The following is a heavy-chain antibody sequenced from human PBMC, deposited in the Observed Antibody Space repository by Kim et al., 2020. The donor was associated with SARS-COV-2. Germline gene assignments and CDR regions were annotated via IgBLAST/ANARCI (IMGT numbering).Heavy chain of an antibody. Sequence: SETLSLTCTVSGGSITSTTYYWGWIRQPPGKGLQWIGSIFYSGTTYYNPSLESRVTMSVDTSKNQFSLKLSSVTAADTAVYYCAKVGYCGGGNCYYFDNWGQGTLVTVSS. CDR2: IFYSGTT. CDR3: AKVGYCGGGNCYYFDN. CDR1: GGSITSTTYY. V-gene: IGHV4-39*07. J-gene: IGHJ4*02. D-gene: IGHD2-15*01.